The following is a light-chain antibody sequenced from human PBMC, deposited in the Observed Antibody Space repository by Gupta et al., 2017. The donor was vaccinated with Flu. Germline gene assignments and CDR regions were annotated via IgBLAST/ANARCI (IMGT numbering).Light chain of an antibody. CDR1: SLRSYY. J-gene: IGLJ3*02. Sequence: SSELTQDPAVSVALGQTVRITCQGDSLRSYYASWYQQKPGQAPVLVIYGKNNRPSGIPDRFSGSSSGNTASLTITEAQAEDEADYYCNSRDSSGNHLGVYGGGTKLTVL. CDR2: GKN. V-gene: IGLV3-19*01. CDR3: NSRDSSGNHLGV.